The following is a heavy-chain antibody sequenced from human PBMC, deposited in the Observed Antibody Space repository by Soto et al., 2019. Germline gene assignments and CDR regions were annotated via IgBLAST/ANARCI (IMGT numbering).Heavy chain of an antibody. J-gene: IGHJ5*02. CDR1: GFDFSSYS. D-gene: IGHD4-4*01. V-gene: IGHV3-21*02. Sequence: EVQLVESGGGLVKPGGSLRLSCAASGFDFSSYSMNWVRQAPGKGLEWVSSINEDSSYIYYAHSLRGRFTISRDNAKESLYLQMNSLRAEDTAVYYCVRVSAPYNNYTAGRAAGCLDPWGQGTLVTVSS. CDR2: INEDSSYI. CDR3: VRVSAPYNNYTAGRAAGCLDP.